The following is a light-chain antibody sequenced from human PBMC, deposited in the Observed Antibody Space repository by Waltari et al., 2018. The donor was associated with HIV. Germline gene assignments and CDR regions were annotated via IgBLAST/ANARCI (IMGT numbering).Light chain of an antibody. J-gene: IGLJ1*01. CDR2: EVS. V-gene: IGLV2-14*01. CDR1: SSDVGGYNY. Sequence: QSALIQPDSVSGSPGQSITLSCTGTSSDVGGYNYVSWYQQHPGKAPKLMIYEVSNRPSGVSNRFSGSKSGNTASLTISGLQAEDEADYYCSSYTSSSTPYVFGTGTKVTVL. CDR3: SSYTSSSTPYV.